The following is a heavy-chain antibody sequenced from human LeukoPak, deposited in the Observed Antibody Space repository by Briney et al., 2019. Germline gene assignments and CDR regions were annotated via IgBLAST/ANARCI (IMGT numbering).Heavy chain of an antibody. CDR2: IYSGGST. Sequence: GGSLRLSCAASGFTVSSNYMSWVRQAPGKGLEWGSVIYSGGSTYYADSVKGRFTISRDNSKNTLYLQMNSLRAEDTAVYYCAREVAAAGTYFDYWGQGTLVTVSS. V-gene: IGHV3-66*02. CDR3: AREVAAAGTYFDY. CDR1: GFTVSSNY. J-gene: IGHJ4*02. D-gene: IGHD6-13*01.